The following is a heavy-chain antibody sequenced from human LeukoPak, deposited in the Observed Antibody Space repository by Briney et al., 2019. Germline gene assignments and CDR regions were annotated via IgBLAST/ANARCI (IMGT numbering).Heavy chain of an antibody. Sequence: PGGSLRLSCAASGFSFRKYWMSWVRQAPGKGLEWVANIQQDGSETYYVDSVRGRFTISRDNAKNSLYLQMSSLRADDTAVYYCATSGGSGWSRDINWFDPWGQGTLVTVSS. V-gene: IGHV3-7*01. D-gene: IGHD6-19*01. CDR3: ATSGGSGWSRDINWFDP. CDR1: GFSFRKYW. CDR2: IQQDGSET. J-gene: IGHJ5*02.